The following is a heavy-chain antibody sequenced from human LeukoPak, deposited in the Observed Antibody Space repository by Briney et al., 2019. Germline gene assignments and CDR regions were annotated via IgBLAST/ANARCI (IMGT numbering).Heavy chain of an antibody. CDR2: IYYSGST. CDR1: GGSFSGYY. J-gene: IGHJ3*02. V-gene: IGHV4-34*01. D-gene: IGHD2-8*01. Sequence: PSETLSLACAVYGGSFSGYYWSWVRQPPGKGLEWIGNIYYSGSTYYNPSLMSRVTISVNMSKNQFSLKLSSVTAADTAVYYCARHAYRGTSGIWGQGTMVTVSS. CDR3: ARHAYRGTSGI.